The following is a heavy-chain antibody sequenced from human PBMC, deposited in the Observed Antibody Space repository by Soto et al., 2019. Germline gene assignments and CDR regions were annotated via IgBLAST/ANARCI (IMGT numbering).Heavy chain of an antibody. J-gene: IGHJ6*02. CDR3: ASLPRFSNYYYGMDV. Sequence: GESLKISCKGSGYSFTSYWISWVRQMPGKGLEWMGRIDPSDSYTNYSPSFQGHVTISADKSISTAYLQWSSLKASDTAMYYSASLPRFSNYYYGMDVWGQGTTVTVSS. CDR1: GYSFTSYW. V-gene: IGHV5-10-1*01. CDR2: IDPSDSYT. D-gene: IGHD3-3*01.